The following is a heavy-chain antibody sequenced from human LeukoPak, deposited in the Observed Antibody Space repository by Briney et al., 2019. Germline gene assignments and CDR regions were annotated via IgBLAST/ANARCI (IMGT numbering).Heavy chain of an antibody. CDR1: GCSISSYY. CDR2: IYYSGST. Sequence: SETLSLTCTVSGCSISSYYWSWIRQPPGKGLEWIGYIYYSGSTNYNPSLKSRVTISVDTSKNQFSLKLSSVTAADTAVYYCARHVIVPDSSGYPLDWGQGTLVTVSS. CDR3: ARHVIVPDSSGYPLD. J-gene: IGHJ4*02. D-gene: IGHD3-22*01. V-gene: IGHV4-59*08.